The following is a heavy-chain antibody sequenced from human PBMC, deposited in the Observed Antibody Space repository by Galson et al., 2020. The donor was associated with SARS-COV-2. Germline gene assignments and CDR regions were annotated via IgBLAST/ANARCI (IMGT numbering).Heavy chain of an antibody. Sequence: SVKVSCKASGGTFSSYAISWVRQAPGQGLAWMGGIIPIFGTANYAQKFQGRATITADESTSTAYMELSSLRSEDTAVYYCARDKPRDSSSSWDYYYYGMDVWGQGTTVTVSS. CDR2: IIPIFGTA. D-gene: IGHD6-13*01. V-gene: IGHV1-69*13. J-gene: IGHJ6*02. CDR3: ARDKPRDSSSSWDYYYYGMDV. CDR1: GGTFSSYA.